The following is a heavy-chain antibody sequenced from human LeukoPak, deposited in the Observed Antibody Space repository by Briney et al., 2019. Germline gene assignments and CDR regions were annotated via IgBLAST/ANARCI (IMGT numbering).Heavy chain of an antibody. D-gene: IGHD6-19*01. V-gene: IGHV4-39*07. CDR3: ARGGEIYSSGLDY. CDR2: INHSGST. Sequence: SETLSLTCTVSGGSISSSSYYWGWIRQPPGKGLEWIGEINHSGSTNYNPSLKSRVTISVDTSKNQFSLKLSSVTAADTAVYYCARGGEIYSSGLDYWGQGTLVTVSS. CDR1: GGSISSSSYY. J-gene: IGHJ4*02.